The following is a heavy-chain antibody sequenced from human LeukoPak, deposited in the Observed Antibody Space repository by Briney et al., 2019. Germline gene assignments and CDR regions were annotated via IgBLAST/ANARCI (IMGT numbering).Heavy chain of an antibody. CDR1: GFTFSSYA. Sequence: GGSLRLSCAASGFTFSSYAMSWVRQAPGKGLEWVAAISGSGGSTYYADSVKGRFTISRDNSKTTLYLQMNSLRAEDTAVYYCAKVAEYSSSWDPFDYWGQGTLVTVSS. D-gene: IGHD6-6*01. V-gene: IGHV3-23*01. CDR3: AKVAEYSSSWDPFDY. CDR2: ISGSGGST. J-gene: IGHJ4*02.